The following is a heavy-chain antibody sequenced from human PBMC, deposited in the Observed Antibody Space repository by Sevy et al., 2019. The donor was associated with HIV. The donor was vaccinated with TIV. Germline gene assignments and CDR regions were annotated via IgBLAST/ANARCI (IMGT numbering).Heavy chain of an antibody. CDR2: ISFTTNNT. Sequence: GGSLRLSRAASGFSVGSYSMNWVRQAPGKGLEWVSFISFTTNNTYYVDSVKGRFTISRDNAKNSVYLQMNSLRAEDTAVYYCSSGGGYWGQGTLVTVSS. CDR3: SSGGGY. J-gene: IGHJ4*02. D-gene: IGHD3-16*01. CDR1: GFSVGSYS. V-gene: IGHV3-21*01.